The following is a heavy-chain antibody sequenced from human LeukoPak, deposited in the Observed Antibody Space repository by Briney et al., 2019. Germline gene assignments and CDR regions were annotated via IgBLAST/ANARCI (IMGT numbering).Heavy chain of an antibody. D-gene: IGHD3-3*01. CDR2: ISSNGGST. V-gene: IGHV3-64*01. CDR1: GFAFSSYA. J-gene: IGHJ5*02. CDR3: ARTLYDFWSGYPPLDP. Sequence: GGSLRLSCAASGFAFSSYAMHWVRQAPGKGLEYVSAISSNGGSTYYANSVKGRFTISRDNSKNTLYLQMGSLRAEHMAVYYCARTLYDFWSGYPPLDPWGQGTLVTVSS.